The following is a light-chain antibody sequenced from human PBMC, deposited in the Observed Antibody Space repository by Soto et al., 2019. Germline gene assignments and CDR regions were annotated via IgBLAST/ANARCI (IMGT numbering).Light chain of an antibody. J-gene: IGKJ5*01. Sequence: EIMMTQSPATLSVSPGERATLSCSASQSVSNNLAWYQQKPGQAPRLLIYYASTRATGVPARFSGSGSGTEFTLTISRLQSEDVALYYCQQYNNWPPITLGQGTRLEI. CDR2: YAS. CDR3: QQYNNWPPIT. V-gene: IGKV3-15*01. CDR1: QSVSNN.